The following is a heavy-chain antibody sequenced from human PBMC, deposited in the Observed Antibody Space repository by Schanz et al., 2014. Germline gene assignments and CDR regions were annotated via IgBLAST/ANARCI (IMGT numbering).Heavy chain of an antibody. V-gene: IGHV3-33*01. Sequence: QVQLVESGGGVVQPGRSLRLSCVASGFTFSSYDVFWVRQAPGKGLEWVAILWHDGSKKYYADSVKGRFTVSRDNSKNTLYLQLNSLGAEDTAVYYCARDFNGYRPHRDSWGQGTLVTVSS. D-gene: IGHD5-12*01. J-gene: IGHJ5*01. CDR3: ARDFNGYRPHRDS. CDR1: GFTFSSYD. CDR2: LWHDGSKK.